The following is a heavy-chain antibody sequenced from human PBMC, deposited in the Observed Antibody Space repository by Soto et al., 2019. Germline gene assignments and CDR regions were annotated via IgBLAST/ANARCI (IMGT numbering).Heavy chain of an antibody. D-gene: IGHD3-22*01. J-gene: IGHJ4*02. CDR2: VHYSGST. V-gene: IGHV4-39*01. CDR3: ARQHYYDNSGYYTWN. Sequence: SETLSLTCSVSGGSIRGNIYYWGWIRQPPGKGLEWIATVHYSGSTYYTPSLKSRVTISADTSNNQFSLRLNSVTAADTAVYYCARQHYYDNSGYYTWNWGQGTLVTVSS. CDR1: GGSIRGNIYY.